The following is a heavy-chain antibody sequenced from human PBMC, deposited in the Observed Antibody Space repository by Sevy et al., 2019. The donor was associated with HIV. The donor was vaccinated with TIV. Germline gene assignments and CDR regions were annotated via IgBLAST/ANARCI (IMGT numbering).Heavy chain of an antibody. CDR2: FDPEDGET. D-gene: IGHD3-10*01. V-gene: IGHV1-24*01. Sequence: ASVKVSCKVSGYTLTELSMHWVRQAPGKGLEWMGGFDPEDGETIYAQKFQGRVTMTEDTSTDTAYMELSSLRSEDTAVYYCATANYYGSGSLLYYFDYWCQGTLVTVSS. CDR1: GYTLTELS. J-gene: IGHJ4*02. CDR3: ATANYYGSGSLLYYFDY.